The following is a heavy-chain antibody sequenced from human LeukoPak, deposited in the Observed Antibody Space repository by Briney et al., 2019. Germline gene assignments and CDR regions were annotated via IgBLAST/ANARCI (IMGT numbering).Heavy chain of an antibody. CDR2: MNPNDGNT. CDR3: ARGYYYYFMDV. CDR1: GYTFSSYD. Sequence: ASVKVSCKASGYTFSSYDINWVRQATGQGLEWMGWMNPNDGNTGYAQKFQGRVTMTRDTSKSTAYMELSSLRSEDTAVYYCARGYYYYFMDVWGKGTTVTVSS. V-gene: IGHV1-8*01. J-gene: IGHJ6*03.